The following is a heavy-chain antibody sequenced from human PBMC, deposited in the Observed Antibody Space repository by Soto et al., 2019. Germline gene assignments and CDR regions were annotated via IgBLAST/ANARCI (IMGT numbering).Heavy chain of an antibody. CDR2: INHSGST. Sequence: PSETLSLTCTVSGGSISSYYWTWIRQPPGTGPEWIGEINHSGSTNYNPSLKSRVTISVDTSKNQFSLKLTSVTAADTAVYYCARDKITGLFDYWGQGTLVTVS. CDR1: GGSISSYY. D-gene: IGHD2-8*02. V-gene: IGHV4-34*01. J-gene: IGHJ4*02. CDR3: ARDKITGLFDY.